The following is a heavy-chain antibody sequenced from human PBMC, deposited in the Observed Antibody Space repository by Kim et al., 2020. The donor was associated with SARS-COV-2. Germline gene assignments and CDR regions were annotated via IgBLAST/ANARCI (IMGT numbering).Heavy chain of an antibody. D-gene: IGHD3-10*01. CDR2: IIPILGIA. Sequence: SVKVSCKASGGTFSSYAISWVRQAPGQGLEWMGRIIPILGIANYAQKFQGRVTITADKSTSTAYMEPSSLRSEDTAVYYCARAGKVVVRGVITNAGGMDVWGQGTTVTVSS. J-gene: IGHJ6*02. V-gene: IGHV1-69*04. CDR1: GGTFSSYA. CDR3: ARAGKVVVRGVITNAGGMDV.